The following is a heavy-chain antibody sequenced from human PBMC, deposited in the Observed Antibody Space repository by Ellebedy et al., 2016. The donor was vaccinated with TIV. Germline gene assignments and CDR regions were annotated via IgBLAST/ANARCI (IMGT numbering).Heavy chain of an antibody. V-gene: IGHV3-23*01. D-gene: IGHD3-3*01. J-gene: IGHJ2*01. Sequence: PGGSLRLSCAASGFTFSSYAMSWVRQAPGKGLEWVSAISAGGGSTYYADSVKGRFTISRDNSKNTLYLQMNSLRAEDTAVYYCAKPSYYDFWSGYFDLWGRGTLVTVSS. CDR1: GFTFSSYA. CDR3: AKPSYYDFWSGYFDL. CDR2: ISAGGGST.